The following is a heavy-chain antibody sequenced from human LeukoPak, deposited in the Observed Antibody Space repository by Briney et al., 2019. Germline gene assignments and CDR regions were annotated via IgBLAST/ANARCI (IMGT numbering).Heavy chain of an antibody. V-gene: IGHV3-23*01. J-gene: IGHJ5*02. Sequence: GGSLRLSCAASGFTFSSYAMSWVRQAPGKGLEWVSAISGSGGSTYYADSVKGRFTISRDNSKNTLYLQMNSLRAEDTAMYYCARENYGSGSYWFDPWGQGTLVTVSS. D-gene: IGHD3-10*01. CDR2: ISGSGGST. CDR3: ARENYGSGSYWFDP. CDR1: GFTFSSYA.